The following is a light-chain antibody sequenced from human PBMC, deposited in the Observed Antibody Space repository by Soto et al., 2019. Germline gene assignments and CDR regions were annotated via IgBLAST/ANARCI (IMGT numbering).Light chain of an antibody. CDR3: CSYAGSSAVV. Sequence: QSALSQPTSVFGSTGQSITIFCTGTSSDVGSYNLVSWYQQHPGKATKLMIYEGSKRPSGVSNRFSGSKSGNTASLTISGRQAEDEADYYCCSYAGSSAVVFGGGTKLTVL. V-gene: IGLV2-23*01. CDR1: SSDVGSYNL. CDR2: EGS. J-gene: IGLJ2*01.